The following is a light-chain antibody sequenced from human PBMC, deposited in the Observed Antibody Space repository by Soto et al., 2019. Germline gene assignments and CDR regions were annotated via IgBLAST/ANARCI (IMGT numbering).Light chain of an antibody. Sequence: EIVMTQSPATVSVSPGERVTLSCRASQSVSSNHLAWYQQKPGQAPRVLIYGASNRATGIPGRFSGSGSGTEFTLTISGLQSEDFADYYGQQYDDWPLTFGGGTKVEIK. CDR2: GAS. CDR3: QQYDDWPLT. J-gene: IGKJ4*01. V-gene: IGKV3D-15*01. CDR1: QSVSSN.